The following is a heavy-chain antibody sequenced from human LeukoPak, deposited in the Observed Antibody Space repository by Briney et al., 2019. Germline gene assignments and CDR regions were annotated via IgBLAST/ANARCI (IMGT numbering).Heavy chain of an antibody. CDR3: ARDVSDENGSSSRIHLDS. V-gene: IGHV3-7*01. CDR2: IKQDGSEK. CDR1: GYTFSNYW. Sequence: GGSLRLPCAASGYTFSNYWMTWVRQAPGKGLEWVANIKQDGSEKYYVDSVKGRFTISRDNAKNSLFLQMNSLRAEDTAVYYCARDVSDENGSSSRIHLDSWGQGTLVSVSS. D-gene: IGHD6-6*01. J-gene: IGHJ4*02.